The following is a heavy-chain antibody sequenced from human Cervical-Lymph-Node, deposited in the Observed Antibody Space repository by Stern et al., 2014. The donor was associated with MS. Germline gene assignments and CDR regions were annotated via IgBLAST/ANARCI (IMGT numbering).Heavy chain of an antibody. Sequence: QVQLVESGGGVVQPGRSLRLSCVVSGFTFSSYGMHWVRQAPGKGLEWVTLISSDGTKKFYGDSWEGRFSYSRDNCKNQHLLRINHLTTEDTAVYYCAKDGGEHWGQGALVIVSP. CDR2: ISSDGTKK. V-gene: IGHV3-30*18. J-gene: IGHJ4*02. CDR3: AKDGGEH. D-gene: IGHD1/OR15-1a*01. CDR1: GFTFSSYG.